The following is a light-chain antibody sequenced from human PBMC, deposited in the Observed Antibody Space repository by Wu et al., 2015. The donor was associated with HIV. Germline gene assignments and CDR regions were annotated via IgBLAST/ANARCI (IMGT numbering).Light chain of an antibody. CDR3: QQLNSFPLT. CDR2: DAS. Sequence: AIQLTQSPSSLSASIGDRVNITCRASQDISNYLAWYQQTPGKAPRVLIYDASTLQSGVSSRFSGSGSGADFTLTISGPQREDFAVLFCQQLNSFPLTFGQGSRLEI. CDR1: QDISNY. J-gene: IGKJ5*01. V-gene: IGKV1-13*02.